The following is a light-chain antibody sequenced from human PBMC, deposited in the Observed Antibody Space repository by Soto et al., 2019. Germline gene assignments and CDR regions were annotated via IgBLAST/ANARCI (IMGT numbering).Light chain of an antibody. V-gene: IGLV1-44*01. J-gene: IGLJ2*01. Sequence: QSVLTQPPSASGTPGQRVTISCSGSGSSIGTNTVNWYRQLPGTAPKLLLYGDNPRPSGVPDRFSGSKSGTSASLAISGLQSADEAEYYCAAWDGSLNNVLFGGGTKVTVL. CDR3: AAWDGSLNNVL. CDR2: GDN. CDR1: GSSIGTNT.